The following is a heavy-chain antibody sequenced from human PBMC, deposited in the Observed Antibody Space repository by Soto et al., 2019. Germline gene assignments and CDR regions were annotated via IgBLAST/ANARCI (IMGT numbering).Heavy chain of an antibody. Sequence: ASVKVSCKASGYTFTSYAMHWVRQAPGQRLEWMGWINAGNGNIKYGQKFQGRVTMTTDTSTSIAYMELTSLRSDDTAVYYCAKEEDSQTLDYWGQGTLVTVSS. J-gene: IGHJ4*02. CDR1: GYTFTSYA. CDR2: INAGNGNI. V-gene: IGHV1-3*01. CDR3: AKEEDSQTLDY.